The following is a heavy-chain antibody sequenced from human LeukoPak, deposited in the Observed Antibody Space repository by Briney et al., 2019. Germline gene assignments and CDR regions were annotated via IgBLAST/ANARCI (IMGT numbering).Heavy chain of an antibody. V-gene: IGHV3-49*04. J-gene: IGHJ1*01. Sequence: PGGSLRPSCTTSGLAFVEYTIVCVRQPPGKGLEWVGFIKSEDDGGTTNYAASAKGRFSISRDDSKSIAYLQLNSLRTEDTAVYYCTLSGAGWGQGTLVTVSS. CDR2: IKSEDDGGTT. D-gene: IGHD3-10*01. CDR1: GLAFVEYT. CDR3: TLSGAG.